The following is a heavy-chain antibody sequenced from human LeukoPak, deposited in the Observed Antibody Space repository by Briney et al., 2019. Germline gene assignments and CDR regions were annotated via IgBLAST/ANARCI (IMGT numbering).Heavy chain of an antibody. V-gene: IGHV3-33*01. CDR3: ARVIYGDYDFWSGYPQYYYYGMDV. CDR1: GFTFSSYG. J-gene: IGHJ6*02. D-gene: IGHD3-3*01. Sequence: GGSLRLSCAASGFTFSSYGMHWVRQAPGKGLEWVAVIWYDGSNKYYADSVKGRFTISRDNSKNTLYLQMNSLRAEDTAVYYCARVIYGDYDFWSGYPQYYYYGMDVWGQGTTVTVSS. CDR2: IWYDGSNK.